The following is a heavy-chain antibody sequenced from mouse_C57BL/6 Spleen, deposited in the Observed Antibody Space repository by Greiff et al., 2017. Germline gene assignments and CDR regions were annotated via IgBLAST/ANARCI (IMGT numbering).Heavy chain of an antibody. D-gene: IGHD1-1*01. CDR2: IYPRSGNT. J-gene: IGHJ1*03. V-gene: IGHV1-81*01. CDR3: ARMGYGSSYRYFDV. CDR1: GYTFISYG. Sequence: QVQLQQSGAELARPGASVKLSCKASGYTFISYGISWVKQRTGQGLEWIGEIYPRSGNTYYNEKFKGKATLTADKSSSTAYMELRSLTSEDSAVYFGARMGYGSSYRYFDVWGTGTTVTVSS.